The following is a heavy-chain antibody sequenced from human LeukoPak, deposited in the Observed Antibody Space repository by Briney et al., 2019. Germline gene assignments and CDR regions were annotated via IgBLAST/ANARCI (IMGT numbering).Heavy chain of an antibody. CDR1: GFTFGDYT. V-gene: IGHV3-49*04. CDR2: IRRKADGGTA. CDR3: TRDPVMGD. Sequence: GGSLRLSCTASGFTFGDYTMSWVRQAPVKGLEWVGFIRRKADGGTAEYAAPVKGRFTISRDDSKSIAYLHMNSLKTEDTAVYYCTRDPVMGDWGQGTLVTVSS. J-gene: IGHJ4*02. D-gene: IGHD2-21*01.